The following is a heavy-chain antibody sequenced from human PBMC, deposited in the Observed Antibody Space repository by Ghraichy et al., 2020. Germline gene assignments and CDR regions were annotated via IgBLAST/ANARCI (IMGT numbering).Heavy chain of an antibody. J-gene: IGHJ4*02. Sequence: GESLNISCAASGFTFSRYWMSWVRQAPGKGLEWVANIKQDGSEKYYVDSVKGRFTISRNNAKNSLYLQMNSLRAEDTAVYYCARDPDMVQGIISFDYWGQGTLVTVSS. CDR2: IKQDGSEK. V-gene: IGHV3-7*01. CDR3: ARDPDMVQGIISFDY. D-gene: IGHD3-10*01. CDR1: GFTFSRYW.